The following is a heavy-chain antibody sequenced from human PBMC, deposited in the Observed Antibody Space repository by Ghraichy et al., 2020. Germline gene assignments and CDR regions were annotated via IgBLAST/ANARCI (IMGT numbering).Heavy chain of an antibody. CDR1: GFTFSSYA. V-gene: IGHV3-23*01. CDR3: AKVDTAGTTGYFDY. D-gene: IGHD1-1*01. CDR2: NSGGGGTT. J-gene: IGHJ4*02. Sequence: GGSLRLSCAASGFTFSSYAMSWVRQAPGKGLEWVSTNSGGGGTTYYADSVKGRFTISRDNSKNTLYLQMNSPRAGDTAVYYCAKVDTAGTTGYFDYWGQGTLVTVSS.